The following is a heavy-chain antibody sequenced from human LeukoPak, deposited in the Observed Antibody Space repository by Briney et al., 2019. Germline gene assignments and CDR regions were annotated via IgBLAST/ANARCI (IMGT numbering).Heavy chain of an antibody. CDR1: GFTFSSYA. CDR2: ISSSSSYI. V-gene: IGHV3-21*01. Sequence: GGSLRLSCAASGFTFSSYAMSWVRQAPGKGLEWVSSISSSSSYIYYADSVKGRFTISRDNAKNSLYLQMNSLRAEDTAVYYCARDRSPTYYYDSSGQPLYWGQGTLVTVSS. J-gene: IGHJ4*02. CDR3: ARDRSPTYYYDSSGQPLY. D-gene: IGHD3-22*01.